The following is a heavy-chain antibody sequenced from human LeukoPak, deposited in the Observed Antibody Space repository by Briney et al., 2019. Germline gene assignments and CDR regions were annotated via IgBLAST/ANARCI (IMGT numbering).Heavy chain of an antibody. Sequence: SGRSLRLSCAASEFTFSHYAMHWVRQAPGRGLEWVAIISYDGSNINYADSAKGRFTISRDNSKSTLYLQMNSLETEDTAVYYCVRESYGDYFFDYWGQGTLVTVSS. J-gene: IGHJ4*02. CDR2: ISYDGSNI. D-gene: IGHD4-17*01. CDR3: VRESYGDYFFDY. CDR1: EFTFSHYA. V-gene: IGHV3-30-3*01.